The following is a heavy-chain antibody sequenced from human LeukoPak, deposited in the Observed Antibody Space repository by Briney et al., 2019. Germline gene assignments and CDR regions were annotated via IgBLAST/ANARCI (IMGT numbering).Heavy chain of an antibody. CDR2: ISYDGSNK. Sequence: GGSLRLSCAASGFTFSSYAMHWVRQAPGEGLEWVAVISYDGSNKYYADSVKGRFTISRDNSKNTLYLQMNSLRAEDTAVYYCARANGAGDYGDESLAYWGQGTLVTVSS. J-gene: IGHJ4*02. CDR3: ARANGAGDYGDESLAY. D-gene: IGHD4-17*01. CDR1: GFTFSSYA. V-gene: IGHV3-30*04.